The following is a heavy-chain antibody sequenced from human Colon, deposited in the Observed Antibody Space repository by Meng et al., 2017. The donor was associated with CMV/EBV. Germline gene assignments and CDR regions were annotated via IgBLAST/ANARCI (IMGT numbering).Heavy chain of an antibody. CDR2: IVYDGNK. CDR1: GFSFNAYA. CDR3: TRAPSSKFYYYYGMDV. D-gene: IGHD2-2*01. V-gene: IGHV3-30*19. Sequence: GGSLRLSCATSGFSFNAYAMHWVRQAPGKGLEWVALIVYDGNKKYVESVKGRFTISRDKSTNTLYLQMNSLRPEDTAVYYCTRAPSSKFYYYYGMDVWGQGTTVTVSS. J-gene: IGHJ6*02.